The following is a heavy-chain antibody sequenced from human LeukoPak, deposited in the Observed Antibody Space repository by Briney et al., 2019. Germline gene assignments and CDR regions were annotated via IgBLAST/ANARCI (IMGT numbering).Heavy chain of an antibody. Sequence: GASVKVSCKVSGYTLTELSMHWVRQAPGKGLDWMGGFDPEDGESIYAQKFQGRVTMTEDTSTDTAYMELSSLRSEDTAVYYCATDNLYPRCFHYWGQGTLVIVSS. V-gene: IGHV1-24*01. J-gene: IGHJ1*01. CDR3: ATDNLYPRCFHY. CDR1: GYTLTELS. D-gene: IGHD5-24*01. CDR2: FDPEDGES.